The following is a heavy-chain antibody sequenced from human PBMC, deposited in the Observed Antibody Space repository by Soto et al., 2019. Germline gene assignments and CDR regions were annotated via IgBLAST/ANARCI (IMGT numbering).Heavy chain of an antibody. Sequence: GGSLRLSCAASGFTLSDYAMTWVRQGPGKGLEWVSAISGSGDIHYADSVKGRFTISRDNSKNTLWLQINSLRVEDTAVYYCAARRPLYGFEFWGQGTLVTVSS. CDR2: ISGSGDI. D-gene: IGHD4-17*01. V-gene: IGHV3-23*01. CDR3: AARRPLYGFEF. J-gene: IGHJ4*02. CDR1: GFTLSDYA.